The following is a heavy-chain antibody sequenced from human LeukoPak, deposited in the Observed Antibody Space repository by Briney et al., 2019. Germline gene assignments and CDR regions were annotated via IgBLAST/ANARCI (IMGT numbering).Heavy chain of an antibody. CDR2: INPSGGST. Sequence: ASVKVSCKASGYIFTNYYMHWVRQDPGLGREWMGMINPSGGSTRYAQKFQGRVTMTRDMSTSTVYIELSSLRSEDTAVYYCARGYYYDSSAPMHYWGQGTLVTVSS. V-gene: IGHV1-46*01. J-gene: IGHJ4*02. D-gene: IGHD3-22*01. CDR1: GYIFTNYY. CDR3: ARGYYYDSSAPMHY.